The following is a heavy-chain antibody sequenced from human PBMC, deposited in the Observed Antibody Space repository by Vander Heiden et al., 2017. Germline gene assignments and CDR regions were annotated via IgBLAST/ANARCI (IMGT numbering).Heavy chain of an antibody. CDR3: ARGSRPIYSSSWYYFDY. CDR2: ISYDGSNK. V-gene: IGHV3-30*04. D-gene: IGHD6-13*01. J-gene: IGHJ4*02. Sequence: QVQLVESGGGVVQPGRSLRLSCAASGFTFSSYAMQWFRQASGKGVEWVAVISYDGSNKYYADSVKGRFTISRDNSKNTLYLQMNSLRAEDTAVYYCARGSRPIYSSSWYYFDYWGQGTLVTVSS. CDR1: GFTFSSYA.